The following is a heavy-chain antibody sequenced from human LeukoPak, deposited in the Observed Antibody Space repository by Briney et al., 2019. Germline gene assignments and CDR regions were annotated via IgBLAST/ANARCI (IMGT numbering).Heavy chain of an antibody. CDR1: GYTFTGYY. V-gene: IGHV1-2*06. Sequence: ASVKVSCKASGYTFTGYYMHWVRRAPGQGLEWMGRINPNSGGTNYAQKFQGRVTMTRDTSISTAYMELSRLRSDDTAVYYCARDRQGYDFWSGYSATRGCMDVWGQGTTVTVSS. J-gene: IGHJ6*02. CDR2: INPNSGGT. CDR3: ARDRQGYDFWSGYSATRGCMDV. D-gene: IGHD3-3*01.